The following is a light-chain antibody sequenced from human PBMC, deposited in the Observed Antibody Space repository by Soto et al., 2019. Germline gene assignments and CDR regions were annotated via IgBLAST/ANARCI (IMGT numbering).Light chain of an antibody. V-gene: IGKV3-20*01. CDR3: LRHGDSPQSYT. CDR2: GAS. Sequence: EIVLTQSPGTLSLSPGERATLSCRASQSVNSRYLAWYRQKPGQAPSLLIYGASNRATGIPDRFSGSGSGADFTLTISRREAEDFAVEYCLRHGDSPQSYTFGQGTKLEIK. CDR1: QSVNSRY. J-gene: IGKJ2*01.